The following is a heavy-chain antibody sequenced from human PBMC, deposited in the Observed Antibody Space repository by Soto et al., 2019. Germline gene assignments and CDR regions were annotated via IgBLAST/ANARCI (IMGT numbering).Heavy chain of an antibody. V-gene: IGHV4-39*01. CDR1: GGSISSSSYY. J-gene: IGHJ4*02. Sequence: SETLSLTCTVSGGSISSSSYYWGWIRQPPGKGLEWIGSIYYSGSTYYNPSLKSRVTISVDTSKNQFSLKLSSVTAADTAVYYCARPAYYYDSSGYYFDYWGQGTLVTVSS. CDR2: IYYSGST. D-gene: IGHD3-22*01. CDR3: ARPAYYYDSSGYYFDY.